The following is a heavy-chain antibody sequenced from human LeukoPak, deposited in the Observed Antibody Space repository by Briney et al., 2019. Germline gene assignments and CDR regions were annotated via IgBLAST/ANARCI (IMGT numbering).Heavy chain of an antibody. CDR2: INPNSGGT. CDR1: GYTFTGYY. Sequence: ASVKVSCKASGYTFTGYYMHWVRQAPGQGREWMGWINPNSGGTNYAQKLQGRVTMTTDTSTSTVYMELRSLRSDDTAVYYCARVTALYYYMDVWGKGTTVTVSS. CDR3: ARVTALYYYMDV. V-gene: IGHV1-2*02. J-gene: IGHJ6*03.